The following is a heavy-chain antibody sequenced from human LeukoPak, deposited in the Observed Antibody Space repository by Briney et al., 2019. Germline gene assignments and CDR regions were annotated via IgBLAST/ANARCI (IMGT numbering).Heavy chain of an antibody. CDR1: GGSISSYY. D-gene: IGHD3-22*01. CDR2: IYTSGST. J-gene: IGHJ4*02. Sequence: SETLSLTCTVSGGSISSYYWSWIRQPAGKGLEWIGRIYTSGSTNYNPSLKSRATMSVDTSKNQFSLKLSSVTAADTAVYYCARDLYYYDSSGYPVIDYWGQGTLVTVSS. V-gene: IGHV4-4*07. CDR3: ARDLYYYDSSGYPVIDY.